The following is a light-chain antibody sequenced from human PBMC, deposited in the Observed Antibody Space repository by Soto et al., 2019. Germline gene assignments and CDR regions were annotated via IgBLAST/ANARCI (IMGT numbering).Light chain of an antibody. Sequence: QSALTQPPSVSGTPGQRVSISCSGDSSTFANNYVHWYQQVPGAAPKLLMYRTDQRPSGVPERFSGSKSGTSASLTISGRRPEDEAQYYCAAYTGNWNGPVFGGGTKLTVL. CDR1: SSTFANNY. V-gene: IGLV1-47*01. CDR2: RTD. CDR3: AAYTGNWNGPV. J-gene: IGLJ2*01.